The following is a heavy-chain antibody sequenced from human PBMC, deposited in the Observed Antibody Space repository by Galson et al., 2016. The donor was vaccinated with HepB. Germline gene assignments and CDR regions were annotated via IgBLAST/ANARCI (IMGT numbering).Heavy chain of an antibody. J-gene: IGHJ4*02. Sequence: SETLSLTCIVSGGSVRSYYWSWIRQPPGRGLEWIGNVFHTGGTNYNSSLKSRVTISIDTSKNQFSLKLTSLTAADTAVYYCARGTYSGSYYTPFDNWGQGTLVTVFS. V-gene: IGHV4-59*02. CDR3: ARGTYSGSYYTPFDN. CDR2: VFHTGGT. D-gene: IGHD1-26*01. CDR1: GGSVRSYY.